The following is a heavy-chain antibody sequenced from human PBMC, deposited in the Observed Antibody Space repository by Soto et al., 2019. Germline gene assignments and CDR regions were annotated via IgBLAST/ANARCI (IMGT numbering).Heavy chain of an antibody. CDR3: ARLGGFGEPIDY. CDR2: IYYSGST. V-gene: IGHV4-39*01. CDR1: GGSISSSSYY. Sequence: TLSLTCTVSGGSISSSSYYWGWIRQPPGKGLEWIGSIYYSGSTYYNPSLKSRVTISVDTSKNQFSLKLSSVTAADTAVYYCARLGGFGEPIDYWGQGTLVTVSS. D-gene: IGHD3-10*01. J-gene: IGHJ4*02.